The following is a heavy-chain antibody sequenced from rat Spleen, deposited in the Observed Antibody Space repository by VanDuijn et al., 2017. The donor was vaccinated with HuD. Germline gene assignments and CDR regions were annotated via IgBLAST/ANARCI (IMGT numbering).Heavy chain of an antibody. V-gene: IGHV5-7*01. CDR1: GFTFSDYG. Sequence: EVQLVESGGGLVQPGRSMKLSCADSGFTFSDYGMAWIRQAPKKGLEWVAYISYDGETTYHRNSVKGRFTVSRDNSKSTLYLQVDSLRSEDTATYYCARQDTSGYSNWFAYWGQGTLVTVSS. D-gene: IGHD4-3*01. CDR2: ISYDGETT. CDR3: ARQDTSGYSNWFAY. J-gene: IGHJ3*01.